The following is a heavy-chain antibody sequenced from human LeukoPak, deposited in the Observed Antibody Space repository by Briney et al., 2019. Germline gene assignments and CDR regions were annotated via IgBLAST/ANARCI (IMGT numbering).Heavy chain of an antibody. CDR1: GDSISSSSYY. CDR3: ARVAITMVRGVIGVRPTNYNWFDP. J-gene: IGHJ5*02. V-gene: IGHV4-61*02. Sequence: PSQTLSLTCTVSGDSISSSSYYWAWIRQPAGKGLEWIGRIYSSGSTNYNPSLRSRVTISVDTSRNQFSLKLSSVTAGDTAAYYCARVAITMVRGVIGVRPTNYNWFDPWGQGTLVTVSS. CDR2: IYSSGST. D-gene: IGHD3-10*01.